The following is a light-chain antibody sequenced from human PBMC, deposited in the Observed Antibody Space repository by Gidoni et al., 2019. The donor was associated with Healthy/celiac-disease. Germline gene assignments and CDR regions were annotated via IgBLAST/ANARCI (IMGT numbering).Light chain of an antibody. J-gene: IGKJ1*01. CDR2: AAS. Sequence: AIRMTQSPSSFSASTGDRVTTTCRASQGISSYLAWYQQKPGKAPKPLIYAASTLQSGVPSRFSGSGSGTDFTLTISCLQSEDFATYYCQQYYSYPRTFXQXTKVXIK. V-gene: IGKV1-8*01. CDR1: QGISSY. CDR3: QQYYSYPRT.